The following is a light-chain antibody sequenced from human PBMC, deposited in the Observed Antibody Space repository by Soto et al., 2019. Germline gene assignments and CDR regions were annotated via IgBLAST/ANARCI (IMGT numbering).Light chain of an antibody. V-gene: IGKV3D-15*01. Sequence: EIVLTQSPATLSVSPGEMATVSFMASQSVSSYLAWYQQKPGQAPRLLIYGASTRATGIPARFSGGGSGTEFTLTISSLQSEDFATYYCLQDYNYPPTFGQGTKVDIK. CDR3: LQDYNYPPT. J-gene: IGKJ1*01. CDR2: GAS. CDR1: QSVSSY.